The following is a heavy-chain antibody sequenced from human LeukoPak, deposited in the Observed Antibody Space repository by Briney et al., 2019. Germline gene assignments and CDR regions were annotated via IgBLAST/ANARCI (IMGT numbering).Heavy chain of an antibody. D-gene: IGHD2-2*02. CDR2: IYTSGST. V-gene: IGHV4-61*02. CDR3: ARGASLLPAAIIVY. CDR1: GGSISSGSYY. Sequence: PSQTLSLTCTVSGGSISSGSYYWSWIRQPAGKGLEWIGRIYTSGSTNYNPSLKSRVTISVDTSENQFSLRLSSVTAADTAVYYCARGASLLPAAIIVYWGQGTLVTVSS. J-gene: IGHJ4*02.